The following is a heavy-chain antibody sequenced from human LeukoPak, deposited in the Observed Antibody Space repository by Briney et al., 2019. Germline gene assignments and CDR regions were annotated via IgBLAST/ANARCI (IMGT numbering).Heavy chain of an antibody. J-gene: IGHJ4*02. V-gene: IGHV3-33*08. Sequence: PGGSLRLSCAVSGITLSNYGMSWVRQAPGKGLEWVAVIWPDGSSKYYAASVKGRFTISRDNSKNTLYLQMNSLRAEDTAVYYCARDSLGGDYWGQGTLVTVSS. CDR2: IWPDGSSK. CDR1: GITLSNYG. D-gene: IGHD3-16*01. CDR3: ARDSLGGDY.